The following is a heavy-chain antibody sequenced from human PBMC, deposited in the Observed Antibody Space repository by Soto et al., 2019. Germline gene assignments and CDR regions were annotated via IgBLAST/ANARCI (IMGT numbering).Heavy chain of an antibody. CDR3: ARGGRRSPVKDV. Sequence: SETLSLTCTVSGGSISRGGYYWSWIRQHPGKGLEWIGYIYYSGSTYYNPSLKSRVTISVDTSKNQFSLKLSSVTAADTAVYYCARGGRRSPVKDVWSQGTTVTGSS. V-gene: IGHV4-31*03. CDR1: GGSISRGGYY. J-gene: IGHJ6*02. CDR2: IYYSGST. D-gene: IGHD3-16*02.